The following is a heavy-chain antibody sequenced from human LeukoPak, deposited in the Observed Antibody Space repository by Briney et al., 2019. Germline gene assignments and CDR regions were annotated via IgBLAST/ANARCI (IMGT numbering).Heavy chain of an antibody. J-gene: IGHJ5*02. Sequence: GGSLRLSCAASGFTFSSYWMHWVRQAPGKGLVWVSRINGDGSTTTYADSVKGRVTISRDNAKNTMYLQMNSLRAEDTAVYYCPGDYYGSGENWFDPWGQGTLVTVSS. D-gene: IGHD3-10*01. V-gene: IGHV3-74*01. CDR1: GFTFSSYW. CDR3: PGDYYGSGENWFDP. CDR2: INGDGSTT.